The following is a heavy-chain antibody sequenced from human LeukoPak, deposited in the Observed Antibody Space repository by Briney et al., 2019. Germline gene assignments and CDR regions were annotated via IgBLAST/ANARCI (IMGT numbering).Heavy chain of an antibody. CDR1: GFTFSSYA. CDR2: ISYDGSNK. D-gene: IGHD5-24*01. CDR3: AREQDGYTFDY. V-gene: IGHV3-30*04. J-gene: IGHJ4*02. Sequence: GGSLRLSCAASGFTFSSYAMHWVRQAPGKGLEWVAVISYDGSNKYYADSVKGRFTISRDNSKNTLYLQMNSLRAEDTAVYYCAREQDGYTFDYWGQGTLVTVSS.